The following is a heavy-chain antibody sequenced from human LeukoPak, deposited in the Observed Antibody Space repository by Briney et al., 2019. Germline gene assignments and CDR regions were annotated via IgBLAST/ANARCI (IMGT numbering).Heavy chain of an antibody. Sequence: ASVKVSCKASGGTFSSYAISWVRQAPGQGLEWMGRIIPILGIANYAQKFQGRVTITADESTSTAYMELSSLRSEDTAVYYCARARVHIAAAGTSAFDYWGQGTLVTVSS. CDR1: GGTFSSYA. D-gene: IGHD6-13*01. CDR2: IIPILGIA. CDR3: ARARVHIAAAGTSAFDY. J-gene: IGHJ4*02. V-gene: IGHV1-69*04.